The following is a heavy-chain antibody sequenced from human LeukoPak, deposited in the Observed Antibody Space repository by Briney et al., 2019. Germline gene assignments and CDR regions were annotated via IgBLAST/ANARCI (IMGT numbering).Heavy chain of an antibody. V-gene: IGHV3-53*01. CDR2: IYSGGST. CDR1: GFTVSNKY. CDR3: ARDSAGYFDY. Sequence: PGGSLRLSCAASGFTVSNKYRSWVRQAPGKGLEWVSVIYSGGSTYYADSVKGRFTISRDNSKNTVHLQMNSLRAEDTAVYYCARDSAGYFDYWGQGTLVTVSS. J-gene: IGHJ4*02.